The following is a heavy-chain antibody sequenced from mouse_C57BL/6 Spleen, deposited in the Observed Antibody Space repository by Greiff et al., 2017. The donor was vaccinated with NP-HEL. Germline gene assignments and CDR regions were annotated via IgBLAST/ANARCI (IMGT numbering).Heavy chain of an antibody. CDR2: ISDGGSYT. CDR1: GFTFSSYA. J-gene: IGHJ4*01. D-gene: IGHD2-3*01. V-gene: IGHV5-4*01. CDR3: ARDKDGYYR. Sequence: EVMLVESGGGLVKPGGSLKLSCAASGFTFSSYAMSWVRQTPEKRLEWVATISDGGSYTYYPDNVKGRFPISRDNAKNNLYLQMSHLKSEDTAMYYCARDKDGYYRWGQGTSVTVSS.